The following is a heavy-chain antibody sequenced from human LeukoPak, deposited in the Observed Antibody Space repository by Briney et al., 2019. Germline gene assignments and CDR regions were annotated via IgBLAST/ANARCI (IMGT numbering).Heavy chain of an antibody. CDR2: INPSGGST. J-gene: IGHJ6*03. D-gene: IGHD3-10*01. CDR3: ARRHGDYYYYMDV. CDR1: GYTFTSYY. V-gene: IGHV1-46*01. Sequence: VASVKVSCQASGYTFTSYYMHWVRQAPGQGLEWLGIINPSGGSTSYAQKFQGRVTMTRDMSTSTVYMELSRLRSEDTAVYYCARRHGDYYYYMDVWGKGTTVTVSS.